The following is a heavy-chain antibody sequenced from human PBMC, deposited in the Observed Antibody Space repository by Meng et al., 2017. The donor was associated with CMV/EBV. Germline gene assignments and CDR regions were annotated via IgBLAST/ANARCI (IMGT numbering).Heavy chain of an antibody. Sequence: ALRLSGAASEFNFSSYSMNWVRQAPGKGLEWVSSISSSNSYIYYADSVKGRFTISRDNAKNSLYLQMNSLRAEDTAVYYCARELYDYWGQGTLVTVSS. CDR2: ISSSNSYI. CDR1: EFNFSSYS. CDR3: ARELYDY. V-gene: IGHV3-21*01. J-gene: IGHJ4*02. D-gene: IGHD2-2*02.